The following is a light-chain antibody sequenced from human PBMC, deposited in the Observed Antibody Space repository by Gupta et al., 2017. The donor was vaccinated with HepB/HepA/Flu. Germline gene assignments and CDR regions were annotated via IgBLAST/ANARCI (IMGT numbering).Light chain of an antibody. CDR2: RNN. CDR1: SSNIGRNY. Sequence: QSVLTQPPSASGTPGQRVTISCSGVSSNIGRNYVYWYLQLPGTAPKLLIYRNNQRPSGVPDRSSGSKSGTSASLAISGLRSEDEADYDCAACDASPSEEVFGTGANFTVL. V-gene: IGLV1-47*01. CDR3: AACDASPSEEV. J-gene: IGLJ1*01.